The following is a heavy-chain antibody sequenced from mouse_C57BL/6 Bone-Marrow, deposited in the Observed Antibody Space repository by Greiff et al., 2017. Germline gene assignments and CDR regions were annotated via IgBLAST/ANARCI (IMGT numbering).Heavy chain of an antibody. J-gene: IGHJ2*01. D-gene: IGHD1-1*01. Sequence: QVQLQQSGAELARPGASVKLSCKASGYTFTSYGISWVKQRTGQGLEGIGEIYPRSGNTYYNEKFKGKATLTADKSSSTAYMELRSLTSEDSAVYFCAGTYYYGSSYLDYWGQGTTLTVSS. CDR3: AGTYYYGSSYLDY. CDR2: IYPRSGNT. CDR1: GYTFTSYG. V-gene: IGHV1-81*01.